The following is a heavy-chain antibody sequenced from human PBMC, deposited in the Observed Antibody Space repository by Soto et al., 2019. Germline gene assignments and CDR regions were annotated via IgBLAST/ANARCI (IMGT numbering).Heavy chain of an antibody. CDR3: ATRSPAFDF. CDR2: ISTSKGET. CDR1: GYTFTSYG. J-gene: IGHJ4*02. V-gene: IGHV1-18*01. Sequence: QVQMVQSGPEVKKPGASVKVSCKTSGYTFTSYGVAWVRQAPGQGLEWMGWISTSKGETTYAQKFQGSVTMTTDTSTSTAYMELRSLRSDDTAVYYCATRSPAFDFWGQGTLVTVSS.